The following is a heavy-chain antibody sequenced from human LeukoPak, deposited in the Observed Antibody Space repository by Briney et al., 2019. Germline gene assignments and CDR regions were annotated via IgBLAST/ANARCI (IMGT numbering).Heavy chain of an antibody. Sequence: GGSLRLYCAASGFTFDDYAMHWVRQATGTGLEWLSLISRDGGSTYYADSVKSRFTISRDKSKNSLYLQMNSLRTEDTALYYCAKGLVYNDAFDIWGQGTMVTVSS. J-gene: IGHJ3*02. V-gene: IGHV3-43*02. CDR2: ISRDGGST. CDR3: AKGLVYNDAFDI. CDR1: GFTFDDYA. D-gene: IGHD1-14*01.